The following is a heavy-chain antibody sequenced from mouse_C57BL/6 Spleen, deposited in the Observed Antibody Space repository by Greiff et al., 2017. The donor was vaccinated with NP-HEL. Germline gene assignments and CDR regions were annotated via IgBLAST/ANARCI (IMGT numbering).Heavy chain of an antibody. D-gene: IGHD2-4*01. CDR3: AIFYYDYDVGFAY. V-gene: IGHV1-81*01. CDR1: GYTFTSYG. J-gene: IGHJ3*01. Sequence: QVQLQQSGAELARPGASVKLSCKASGYTFTSYGISWVKQRTGQGLEWIGEIYPRSGNTYYNEKFKGKATLTADKSSSTAYMELRSLTSEDSAVYFCAIFYYDYDVGFAYWGQGTLVTVSA. CDR2: IYPRSGNT.